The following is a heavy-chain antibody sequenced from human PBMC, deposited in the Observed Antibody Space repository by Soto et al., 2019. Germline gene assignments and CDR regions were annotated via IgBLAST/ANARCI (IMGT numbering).Heavy chain of an antibody. D-gene: IGHD6-13*01. CDR2: ISSNGGST. V-gene: IGHV3-64D*06. J-gene: IGHJ6*02. CDR3: VKDLYSSSWWGDYYYGMDV. CDR1: GFTFSSYA. Sequence: LRLSCSASGFTFSSYAMHWVRQAPGKGLEYVSAISSNGGSTYYADSVKGRFTISRDNSKNTRYLQMSSLRAEDTAVYYCVKDLYSSSWWGDYYYGMDVWGQGTTVTVSS.